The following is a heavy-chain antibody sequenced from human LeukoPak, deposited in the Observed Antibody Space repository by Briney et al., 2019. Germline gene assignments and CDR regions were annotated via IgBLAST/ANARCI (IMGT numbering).Heavy chain of an antibody. CDR2: IWYDGSNK. CDR3: ARAKKGYDFWSGRPEGYFDH. D-gene: IGHD3-3*01. CDR1: GFTFSSYG. V-gene: IGHV3-33*01. Sequence: GGSLRLSCAASGFTFSSYGMHWVRQAPGKGLEWVAVIWYDGSNKYYADSVKGRFTISRDNSKNTLYLQMNSLRAEDKAVYYCARAKKGYDFWSGRPEGYFDHWGQGTLVTVSS. J-gene: IGHJ4*02.